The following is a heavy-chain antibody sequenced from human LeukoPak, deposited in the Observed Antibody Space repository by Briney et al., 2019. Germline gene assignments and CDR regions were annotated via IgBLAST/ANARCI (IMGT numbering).Heavy chain of an antibody. CDR3: ARDRGKQWLVLDY. V-gene: IGHV3-30-3*01. J-gene: IGHJ4*02. D-gene: IGHD6-19*01. CDR2: ISYDGSNK. CDR1: GFTFSSYA. Sequence: PGGSLRLSCAASGFTFSSYAMHWVRQAPGKGLEWVAVISYDGSNKYYADSVKGRFTISRDNSKNTLYLQMNSLRAEDTAVYYCARDRGKQWLVLDYWGQGTLVTVSS.